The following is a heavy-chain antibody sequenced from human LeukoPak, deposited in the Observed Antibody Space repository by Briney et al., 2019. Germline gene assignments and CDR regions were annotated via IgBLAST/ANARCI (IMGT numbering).Heavy chain of an antibody. J-gene: IGHJ4*02. Sequence: PGGSLRLSCATSGFIFNTYAMNWVRQAPGQGLEWVSAIGGSGSGGDDATYYADSVKGRFTISRDNSKNTLYLQMNSLTAEDTAVYFCSKGHDTRTATLDYWGQGTLVTVSS. CDR1: GFIFNTYA. D-gene: IGHD1-1*01. CDR2: IGGSGSGGDDAT. CDR3: SKGHDTRTATLDY. V-gene: IGHV3-23*01.